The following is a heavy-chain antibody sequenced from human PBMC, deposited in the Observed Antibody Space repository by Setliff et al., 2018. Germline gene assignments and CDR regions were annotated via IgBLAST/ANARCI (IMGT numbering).Heavy chain of an antibody. CDR2: IYHSGST. CDR3: ARVPRFTDTRNAFDI. Sequence: SETLSLTCTVSGGSISRSSYYWGWIRQPPGKGLEWIGSIYHSGSTNYNPSLKSRVTISVDTSKNQFSLKLSSVTAADTAVYYCARVPRFTDTRNAFDIWGQGTRVTVS. CDR1: GGSISRSSYY. V-gene: IGHV4-39*07. J-gene: IGHJ3*02. D-gene: IGHD5-18*01.